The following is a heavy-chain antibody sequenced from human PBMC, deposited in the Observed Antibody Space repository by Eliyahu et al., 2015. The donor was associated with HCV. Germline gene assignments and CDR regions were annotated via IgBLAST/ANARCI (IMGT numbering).Heavy chain of an antibody. CDR1: GGSISSXSYY. CDR3: ARTVYSNDYPIDY. Sequence: QLQLQESGPGLVKPSETLSLTCTVSGGSISSXSYYWGWIRQPPGKGLEWIGXIYYSGSTYYNPSLKSRVTISVDTSKNQFSLKLSSVTAADTAVYYCARTVYSNDYPIDYWGQGTLVTVSS. CDR2: IYYSGST. J-gene: IGHJ4*02. D-gene: IGHD4-11*01. V-gene: IGHV4-39*01.